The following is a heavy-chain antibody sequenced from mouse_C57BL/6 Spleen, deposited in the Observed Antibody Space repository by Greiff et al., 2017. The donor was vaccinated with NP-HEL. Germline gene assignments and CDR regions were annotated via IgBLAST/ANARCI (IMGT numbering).Heavy chain of an antibody. CDR1: GYAFSSSW. J-gene: IGHJ2*01. D-gene: IGHD1-1*01. CDR2: IYPGDGDT. CDR3: ARPHYYGSSYYYFDY. V-gene: IGHV1-82*01. Sequence: QVQLQQSGPELVKPGASVKISCKASGYAFSSSWMNWVKQRPGKGLEWIGRIYPGDGDTNYNGKFKGKATLTADKSSSTAYMQLSSLTSEDSAVYFCARPHYYGSSYYYFDYWGQGTTLTVSS.